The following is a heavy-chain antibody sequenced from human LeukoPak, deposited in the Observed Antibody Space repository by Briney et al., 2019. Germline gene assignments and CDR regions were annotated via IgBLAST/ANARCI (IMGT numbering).Heavy chain of an antibody. D-gene: IGHD3-22*01. Sequence: PGGSLRLSCAASGFTFSSYAMTWVRQAPGKGLEWVSSISSSSSYIYYADSVKGRFTISRDNAKNSLYLQMNSLRAEDTAVYYCARDPFYDSSGYYGYYYYYGMDVWGQGTTVTVSS. J-gene: IGHJ6*02. V-gene: IGHV3-21*01. CDR3: ARDPFYDSSGYYGYYYYYGMDV. CDR2: ISSSSSYI. CDR1: GFTFSSYA.